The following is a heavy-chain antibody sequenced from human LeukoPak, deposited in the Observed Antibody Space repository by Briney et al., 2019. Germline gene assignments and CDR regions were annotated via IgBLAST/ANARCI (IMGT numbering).Heavy chain of an antibody. J-gene: IGHJ4*02. CDR2: IYNSGTT. Sequence: KPSETLSLTCTVSGGSISSYYWSWVRQSPGKGLEWIAYIYNSGTTNYNPSLKSRVTISVDTSKNQFSLKLSSVTAADTAVYYCARHEDGYYPMLHWGQGTLVTVSS. V-gene: IGHV4-59*08. CDR1: GGSISSYY. CDR3: ARHEDGYYPMLH. D-gene: IGHD5-24*01.